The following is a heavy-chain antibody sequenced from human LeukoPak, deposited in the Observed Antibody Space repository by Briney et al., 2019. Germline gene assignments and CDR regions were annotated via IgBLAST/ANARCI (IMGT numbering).Heavy chain of an antibody. CDR2: IDSDGSTT. J-gene: IGHJ4*02. V-gene: IGHV3-74*01. D-gene: IGHD5-12*01. CDR1: GFTFSSYW. Sequence: GGSLRLSCAASGFTFSSYWMHWVRQAPGKGLVWVSRIDSDGSTTSHADSVKGRFTISRDNSKSTVYLQMNSLRAEDSALYYCAKGQMATILGFDSWGQGALVTVSS. CDR3: AKGQMATILGFDS.